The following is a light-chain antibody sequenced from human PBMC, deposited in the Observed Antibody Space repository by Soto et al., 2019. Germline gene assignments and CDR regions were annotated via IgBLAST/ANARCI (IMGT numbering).Light chain of an antibody. CDR1: QSISNW. V-gene: IGKV1-5*01. J-gene: IGKJ1*01. Sequence: DIQMTQSPSTLSASVGDRVTITCRASQSISNWLAWYQQKPGRAPRLLIYDASNLESGVPSRFSGSGSGTEFTLTIRSLQPDDFAAYYCQQYDSFLWTFGQGNKVEIK. CDR2: DAS. CDR3: QQYDSFLWT.